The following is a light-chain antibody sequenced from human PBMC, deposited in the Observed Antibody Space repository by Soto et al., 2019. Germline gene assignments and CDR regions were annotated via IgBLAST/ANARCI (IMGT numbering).Light chain of an antibody. CDR3: QKYNNWPPIT. CDR1: HGISSH. CDR2: GAS. V-gene: IGKV3-15*01. J-gene: IGKJ5*01. Sequence: VLTQSPATLSVSPGERATLSCRASHGISSHLAWYQQRPGQPPRLPIYGASSRATGVPDRFTGTGSGTEFTLTISSLQSEDFGVYYCQKYNNWPPITFGQGTRLEIK.